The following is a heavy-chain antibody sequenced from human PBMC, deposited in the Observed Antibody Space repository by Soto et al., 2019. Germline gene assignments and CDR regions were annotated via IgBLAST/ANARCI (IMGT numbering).Heavy chain of an antibody. J-gene: IGHJ6*02. D-gene: IGHD2-15*01. CDR2: MNPNSGNT. V-gene: IGHV1-8*01. Sequence: ASVKVSCKASGYTFTSYDINWVRQATGQGLEWMGWMNPNSGNTDYAQKFQGRVTMTRNTSISTAYMELSSLRSEDTAVYYCAIGYCSGGSCYTHPLFFYYYYYGMDVWGQGTTVTVSS. CDR1: GYTFTSYD. CDR3: AIGYCSGGSCYTHPLFFYYYYYGMDV.